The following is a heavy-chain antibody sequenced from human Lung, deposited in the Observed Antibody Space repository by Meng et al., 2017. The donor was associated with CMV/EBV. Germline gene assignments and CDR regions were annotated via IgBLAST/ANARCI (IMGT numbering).Heavy chain of an antibody. Sequence: QVLLVPSGAEVKKPGTSVKVSCETSGYTFSRHGINWVRQAPGQGLEWMGWIRDNNDNIKYAQKFQGRVTMTSDTSTQTVYMELRNLRSDDTAVYYCARDPPKVALEYFQYWGQGTLVTVSS. J-gene: IGHJ1*01. CDR1: GYTFSRHG. CDR3: ARDPPKVALEYFQY. V-gene: IGHV1-18*01. D-gene: IGHD2-15*01. CDR2: IRDNNDNI.